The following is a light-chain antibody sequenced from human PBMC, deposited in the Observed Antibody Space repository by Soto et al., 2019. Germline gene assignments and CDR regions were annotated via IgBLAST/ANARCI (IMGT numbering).Light chain of an antibody. CDR1: RRVRGY. CDR2: DAS. CDR3: QQRSDWPLT. J-gene: IGKJ4*01. Sequence: EIVLTQSPAPLSLSPGERATLSCRASRRVRGYLAWYQQKPGQAPRLLIYDASFRVTGLPARFSGSGSGTDFTLTISSLEPEDFAVYYGQQRSDWPLTFGRGTKVEIK. V-gene: IGKV3-11*01.